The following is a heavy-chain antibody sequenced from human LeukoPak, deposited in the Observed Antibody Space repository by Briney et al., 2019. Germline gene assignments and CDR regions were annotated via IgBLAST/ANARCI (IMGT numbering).Heavy chain of an antibody. Sequence: SETLSLTCTVSGGSISSYYWSWIRQPPGKGLEWIGYIYYSGSTNYNPSLKSRVTISVDTSKNQFSLKLSSVTATDTAVYYCARLFGVPGTDFDYWGQGTLVTVSS. CDR1: GGSISSYY. CDR2: IYYSGST. D-gene: IGHD3-16*01. J-gene: IGHJ4*02. CDR3: ARLFGVPGTDFDY. V-gene: IGHV4-59*01.